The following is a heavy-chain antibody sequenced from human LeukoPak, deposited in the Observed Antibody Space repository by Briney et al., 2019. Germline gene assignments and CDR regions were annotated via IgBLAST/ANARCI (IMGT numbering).Heavy chain of an antibody. CDR3: AKEMARGYMVRGEKDY. D-gene: IGHD3-10*01. V-gene: IGHV3-23*01. Sequence: GGSLRLSCSASGFTFSSYAMGWVRQAPGRGLGWVSGIINSVSSTYYADSVKGRFTISRDNSKNTLYLQMNSLRAEDTAVYYCAKEMARGYMVRGEKDYWGQGTLVTVSS. J-gene: IGHJ4*02. CDR1: GFTFSSYA. CDR2: IINSVSST.